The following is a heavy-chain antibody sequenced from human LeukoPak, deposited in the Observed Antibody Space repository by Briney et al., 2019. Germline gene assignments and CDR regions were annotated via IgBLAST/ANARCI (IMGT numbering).Heavy chain of an antibody. V-gene: IGHV1-18*01. CDR3: GRRKNYYDSSGYHDY. CDR2: ISAYNGNT. D-gene: IGHD3-22*01. J-gene: IGHJ4*02. Sequence: ASVKVSCTASGYTFTNYGFSWVRQAPEQGLEWMGWISAYNGNTNSAQKFQGRVTMTTDTSTSTAYMELRSLRSDDTAVYYCGRRKNYYDSSGYHDYWGQGTLVTVSS. CDR1: GYTFTNYG.